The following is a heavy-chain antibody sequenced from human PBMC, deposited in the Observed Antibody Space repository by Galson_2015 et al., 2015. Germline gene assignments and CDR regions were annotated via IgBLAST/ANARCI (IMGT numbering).Heavy chain of an antibody. CDR2: ISGSGGNT. V-gene: IGHV3-23*01. CDR1: GFTFSNYA. CDR3: AKAAAAGTDWYFDL. D-gene: IGHD6-13*01. Sequence: SLRLSCAASGFTFSNYAMNWVRQAPGKGLEWVSVISGSGGNTYYADSVKGRFTISRDNSKNTLYLQMNSLRAEDTAVYYCAKAAAAGTDWYFDLWGRGTLVTVSS. J-gene: IGHJ2*01.